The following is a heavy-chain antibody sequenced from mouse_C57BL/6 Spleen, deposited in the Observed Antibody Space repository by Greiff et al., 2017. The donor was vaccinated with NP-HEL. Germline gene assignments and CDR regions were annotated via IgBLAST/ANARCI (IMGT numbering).Heavy chain of an antibody. V-gene: IGHV1-52*01. CDR3: ARSGDYGSSYVES. J-gene: IGHJ2*01. CDR2: IDPSDSET. Sequence: VQLQQPGAELVRPGSSVKLSCKASGYTFTSYWMHWVKQRPIQGLEWIGNIDPSDSETHYNQKFKDKATLTVDKSSSTAYMQLSSLTSEDSAVYYCARSGDYGSSYVESWGQGTTLTVSS. CDR1: GYTFTSYW. D-gene: IGHD1-1*01.